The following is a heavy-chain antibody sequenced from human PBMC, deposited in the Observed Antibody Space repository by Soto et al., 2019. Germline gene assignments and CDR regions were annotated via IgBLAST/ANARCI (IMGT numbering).Heavy chain of an antibody. Sequence: ASVKVSCKASGYTFTSYDINWVRQATGQGLEWMGWMNPNSGSTGYAQKFQGRVTMTRNTSISTAYMELSSLRSEDTAVYYCARGQRQAYYYYGMDVWGQGTTVTVSS. CDR2: MNPNSGST. CDR3: ARGQRQAYYYYGMDV. V-gene: IGHV1-8*01. J-gene: IGHJ6*02. CDR1: GYTFTSYD.